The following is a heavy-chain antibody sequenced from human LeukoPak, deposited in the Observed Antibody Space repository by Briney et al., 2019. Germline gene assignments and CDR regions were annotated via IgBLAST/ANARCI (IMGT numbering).Heavy chain of an antibody. CDR1: GYTFTSYG. D-gene: IGHD6-13*01. Sequence: GASVKVSCKASGYTFTSYGISWVRQAPGQGLEWMGWISAYNGNTNYAQKLQGRVTMTTDTSTSTAYMELRSLRSDDTAVYYCARSGYSSSSFLSGYYYYYMDVWGKGTTVTVSS. CDR2: ISAYNGNT. J-gene: IGHJ6*03. CDR3: ARSGYSSSSFLSGYYYYYMDV. V-gene: IGHV1-18*01.